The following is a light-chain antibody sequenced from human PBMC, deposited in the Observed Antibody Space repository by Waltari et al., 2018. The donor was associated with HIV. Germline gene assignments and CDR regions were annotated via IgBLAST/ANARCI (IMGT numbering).Light chain of an antibody. CDR1: RTNLEASNY. CDR2: EVS. CDR3: SSYAGINNPYV. Sequence: HSVLTHPPSPSGAAGQSVPIACTGSRTNLEASNYASRYQHNPGKAPKLLIFEVSRRPSGVPYRFSGSKSGNTASLTVSGLQAEDEADYYCSSYAGINNPYVFGTGTKVTVL. J-gene: IGLJ1*01. V-gene: IGLV2-8*01.